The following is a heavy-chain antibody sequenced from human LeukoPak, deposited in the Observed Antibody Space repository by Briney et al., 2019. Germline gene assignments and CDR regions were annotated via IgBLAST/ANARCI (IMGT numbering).Heavy chain of an antibody. Sequence: PGGCLRLSCAASGFTVSSNYMSWVRQAPGKGLEWVSVIYSGGSTYYADSVKGRFTISRDNSKNTLYLQMNSLRADDTAVYYCARGGWLPYYFDYWGQGTLVTVSS. J-gene: IGHJ4*02. D-gene: IGHD5-12*01. CDR2: IYSGGST. V-gene: IGHV3-53*01. CDR3: ARGGWLPYYFDY. CDR1: GFTVSSNY.